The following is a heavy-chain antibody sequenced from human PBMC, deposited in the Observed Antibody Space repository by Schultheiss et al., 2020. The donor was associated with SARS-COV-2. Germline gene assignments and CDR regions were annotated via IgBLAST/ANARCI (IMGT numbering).Heavy chain of an antibody. CDR1: GFTFSSYW. D-gene: IGHD2-21*02. CDR3: AKDRCRLGDCYFDY. CDR2: ISYDGSNK. V-gene: IGHV3-30*18. J-gene: IGHJ4*02. Sequence: GESLKISCAASGFTFSSYWMSWVRQAPGKGLEWVAVISYDGSNKYYADSVKGRFTISRDNSKNTLYLQMNSLTTEDTAVYYCAKDRCRLGDCYFDYWGQGTLVTVSS.